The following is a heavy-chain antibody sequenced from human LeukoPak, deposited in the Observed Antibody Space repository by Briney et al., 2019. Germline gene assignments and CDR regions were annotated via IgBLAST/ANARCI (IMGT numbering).Heavy chain of an antibody. CDR1: GGSISSYY. D-gene: IGHD5-12*01. CDR3: ASHHFQRGYSGYRDYGDYGYYFDY. Sequence: PSETLSLTCTVSGGSISSYYWSWIRQPPGKGLEWIGYIYYSGSTNYNPSLKSRVTISVDTSKNQFSLKLSSVAAADTAVYYCASHHFQRGYSGYRDYGDYGYYFDYWGQGTLLTVSS. CDR2: IYYSGST. J-gene: IGHJ4*02. V-gene: IGHV4-59*01.